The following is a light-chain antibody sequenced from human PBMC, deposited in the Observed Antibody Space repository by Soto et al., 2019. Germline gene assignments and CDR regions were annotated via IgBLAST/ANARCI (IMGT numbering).Light chain of an antibody. V-gene: IGKV1-39*01. CDR1: QGISIF. Sequence: DIQMTQSPSSLSASVGDRVTITCRASQGISIFLNWYQQKPGKAPKLLIYAASNLQSGVPSRFSGSGSGTDFALTISSLRPEDFATYYCQQYGDSPWTFGQGTKVEIK. J-gene: IGKJ1*01. CDR3: QQYGDSPWT. CDR2: AAS.